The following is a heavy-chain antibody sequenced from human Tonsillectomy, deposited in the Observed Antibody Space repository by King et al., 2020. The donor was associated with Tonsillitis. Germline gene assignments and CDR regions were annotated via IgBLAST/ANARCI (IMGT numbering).Heavy chain of an antibody. CDR2: LYSGGST. V-gene: IGHV3-66*01. D-gene: IGHD3-3*01. Sequence: VQLVESGGGLVQPGGSLRLSCAVSGLTVSGNYMSWIRQAPGKGLEWVSILYSGGSTKYADSVKGRFTISRDNSKNTLYLQMNSLRAEDTAVYYCARAPPLYYEFLGDGIDVWGQGTTVTVSS. CDR3: ARAPPLYYEFLGDGIDV. CDR1: GLTVSGNY. J-gene: IGHJ6*02.